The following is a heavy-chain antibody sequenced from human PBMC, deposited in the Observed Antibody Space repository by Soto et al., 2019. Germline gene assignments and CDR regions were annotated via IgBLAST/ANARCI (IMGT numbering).Heavy chain of an antibody. CDR1: GFTFSSYW. J-gene: IGHJ6*03. CDR3: ARGMKVRGVDYYYYYMDV. D-gene: IGHD3-10*01. CDR2: INSDGSST. V-gene: IGHV3-74*01. Sequence: GGSLRLSCAASGFTFSSYWMHWVRQAPGKGLVWVSRINSDGSSTSYADSVKGRFTISRDNAKNTLYLQMNSLRAEDTAVYYCARGMKVRGVDYYYYYMDVWGKGTTVTVSS.